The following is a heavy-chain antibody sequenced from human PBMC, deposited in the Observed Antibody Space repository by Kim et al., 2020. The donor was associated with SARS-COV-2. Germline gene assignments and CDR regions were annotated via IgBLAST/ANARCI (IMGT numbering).Heavy chain of an antibody. V-gene: IGHV3-53*04. CDR2: IYSGGST. J-gene: IGHJ2*01. Sequence: GGSLRLSCAASGFTVSSNYMSWVRQAPGKGLEWVSVIYSGGSTYYADSVKGRFTISRHNSKNTLYLQMNSLRAEDTAVYYCARDRIAAAWHKYWYFDLWGRGTLVTVSS. CDR1: GFTVSSNY. CDR3: ARDRIAAAWHKYWYFDL. D-gene: IGHD6-13*01.